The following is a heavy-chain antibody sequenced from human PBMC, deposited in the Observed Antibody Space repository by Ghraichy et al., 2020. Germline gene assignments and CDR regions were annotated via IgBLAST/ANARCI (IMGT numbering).Heavy chain of an antibody. J-gene: IGHJ6*02. CDR1: GGSFSGYY. V-gene: IGHV4-34*01. CDR3: ARGRRGYSYGPGYGMDV. D-gene: IGHD5-18*01. CDR2: INHSGST. Sequence: SETLSLTCAVYGGSFSGYYWSWIRQPPGKGLEWIGEINHSGSTNYNPSLKSRVTISVDTSKNQFSLKLSSVTAADTAVYYCARGRRGYSYGPGYGMDVWGQGTTVTVSS.